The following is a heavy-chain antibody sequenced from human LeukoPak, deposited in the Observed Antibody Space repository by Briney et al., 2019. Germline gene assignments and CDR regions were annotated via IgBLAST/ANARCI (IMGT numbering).Heavy chain of an antibody. Sequence: SETLSLTCSVSGDSISSSDYYWGWIRQPPGKGLEWIGEINHSGSTNYNPSLKSRVTISVDTSKNQFSLKLSSVTAADTAVYYCARGRRVGSTSAIIDYWGRGTLVTVSS. CDR1: GDSISSSDYY. CDR2: INHSGST. J-gene: IGHJ4*02. CDR3: ARGRRVGSTSAIIDY. D-gene: IGHD1-26*01. V-gene: IGHV4-39*07.